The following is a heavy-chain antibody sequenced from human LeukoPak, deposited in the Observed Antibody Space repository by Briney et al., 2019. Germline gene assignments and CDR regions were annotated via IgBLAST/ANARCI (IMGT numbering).Heavy chain of an antibody. Sequence: GGSLRLSCAASGFTFSSHSMNWVRQAPGKGLEWISYISSSSSSIYYTDSVKGRFTISRDNAKNSLYLQMNSLRADDTAVYHCARVVSGRSYFFGMDVWGQGTTVTVSS. D-gene: IGHD1-26*01. CDR3: ARVVSGRSYFFGMDV. J-gene: IGHJ6*02. V-gene: IGHV3-48*01. CDR1: GFTFSSHS. CDR2: ISSSSSSI.